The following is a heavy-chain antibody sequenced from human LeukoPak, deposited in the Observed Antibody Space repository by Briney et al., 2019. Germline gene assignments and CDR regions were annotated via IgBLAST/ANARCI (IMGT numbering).Heavy chain of an antibody. D-gene: IGHD2-2*01. J-gene: IGHJ4*02. CDR1: GYTFTSYD. CDR3: ARVRGRYQLPHYDY. CDR2: MNPNSGNA. Sequence: GASVKVSCKASGYTFTSYDINWVRQATGQGLEWMGWMNPNSGNAGYAQKFQGRVTITRNTSISTAYMELSSLRSEDTAVYYCARVRGRYQLPHYDYWGQGTLVTVSS. V-gene: IGHV1-8*03.